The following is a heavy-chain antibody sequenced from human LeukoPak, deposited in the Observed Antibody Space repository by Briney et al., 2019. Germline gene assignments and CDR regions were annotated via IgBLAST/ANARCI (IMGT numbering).Heavy chain of an antibody. CDR1: GGSFSGYY. Sequence: SETLSLTCAVYGGSFSGYYWSWIRQPPGKGLEWIGEINHSGSTNYNPSLKSRVTISVDTSKNQFSLKLSSVTAADTAVYYCARRNYNSPFRYWGQGTLVTVSS. J-gene: IGHJ4*02. CDR3: ARRNYNSPFRY. V-gene: IGHV4-34*01. CDR2: INHSGST. D-gene: IGHD1-7*01.